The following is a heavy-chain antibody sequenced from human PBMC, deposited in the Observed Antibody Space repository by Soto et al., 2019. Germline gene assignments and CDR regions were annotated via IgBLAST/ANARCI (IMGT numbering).Heavy chain of an antibody. Sequence: SETLSLTCAVSGDSISSGGYSWSWLRQPPGKGLEWIGNIYHSGSTYYNPSLKSRVTILLDRSKNQFSLKLSSVTDADTAMYYCASGGTAYWFDPWGQGTLVTVSS. D-gene: IGHD1-1*01. CDR2: IYHSGST. J-gene: IGHJ5*02. CDR3: ASGGTAYWFDP. CDR1: GDSISSGGYS. V-gene: IGHV4-30-2*01.